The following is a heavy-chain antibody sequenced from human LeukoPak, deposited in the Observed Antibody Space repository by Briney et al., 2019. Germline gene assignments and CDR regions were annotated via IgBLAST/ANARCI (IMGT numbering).Heavy chain of an antibody. CDR3: EKENSWSYLPYYFAY. V-gene: IGHV3-23*01. CDR2: ISGSGGSR. CDR1: GFTFSSYG. D-gene: IGHD1-26*01. Sequence: GGSLRLSCAAPGFTFSSYGMSWVRQAPGKGLEWVSAISGSGGSRYYADSVKGRFTISRDNSKNMLYLQMNSLRAEDTAVYYFEKENSWSYLPYYFAYWGQGTQVTVSS. J-gene: IGHJ4*02.